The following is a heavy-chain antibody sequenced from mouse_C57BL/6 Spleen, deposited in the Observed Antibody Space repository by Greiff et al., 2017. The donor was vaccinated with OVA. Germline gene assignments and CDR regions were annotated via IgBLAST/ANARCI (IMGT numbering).Heavy chain of an antibody. CDR2: IRLKSDNYAT. CDR3: TGHDYDPYYAMDY. V-gene: IGHV6-3*01. CDR1: GFTFSNYW. Sequence: EVQGVESGGGLVQPGGSMKLSCVASGFTFSNYWMNWVRQSPEKGLEWVAQIRLKSDNYATHYAESVKGRFTISRDDSKSSVYLQMNNLRAEDTGIYYCTGHDYDPYYAMDYWGQGTSVTVSS. D-gene: IGHD2-4*01. J-gene: IGHJ4*01.